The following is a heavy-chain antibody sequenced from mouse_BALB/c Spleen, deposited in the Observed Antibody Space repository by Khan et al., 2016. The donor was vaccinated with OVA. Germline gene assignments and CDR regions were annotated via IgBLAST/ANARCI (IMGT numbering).Heavy chain of an antibody. D-gene: IGHD1-3*01. CDR1: GYTFTSYL. J-gene: IGHJ3*01. Sequence: VQLQQSGTVLARPGASVKMSCKASGYTFTSYLIHWVKQRPGQGLEWIGAFYPGHIDTIYNQKFKDKAKLTAGTSASTAYMELSNLTNEDSAVYYCTRGGYSSFAYWGQGTLVTVSA. V-gene: IGHV1-5*01. CDR3: TRGGYSSFAY. CDR2: FYPGHIDT.